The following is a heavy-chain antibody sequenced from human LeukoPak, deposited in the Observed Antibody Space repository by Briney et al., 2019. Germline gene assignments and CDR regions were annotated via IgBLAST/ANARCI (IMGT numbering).Heavy chain of an antibody. V-gene: IGHV3-7*01. CDR2: IKQDGREK. CDR3: ARGSTVYYFDY. CDR1: GFTFSSYW. D-gene: IGHD5/OR15-5a*01. Sequence: GGSLRLSCAASGFTFSSYWMSWVRQAPGKGLEWVANIKQDGREKYYVDSVKGRFTISRDNAKNSLYLQMNSLRAEDTAVYYCARGSTVYYFDYWGQGTLVTVSS. J-gene: IGHJ4*02.